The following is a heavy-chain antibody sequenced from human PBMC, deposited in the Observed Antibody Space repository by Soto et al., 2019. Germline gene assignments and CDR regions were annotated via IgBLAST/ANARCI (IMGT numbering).Heavy chain of an antibody. J-gene: IGHJ4*02. V-gene: IGHV1-69*06. Sequence: QVQLVQSGAEVREPGSSVKVSCKASGGTFSSYTFAWVRQAPGQGLEWMGGIIPIFNTPLYAQKFKGRVTISAEKSTNTSYLELRLLRSEDTAVYYCARGGALSTSWYWGDGLDSWGQGTQVTVSS. D-gene: IGHD6-13*01. CDR2: IIPIFNTP. CDR3: ARGGALSTSWYWGDGLDS. CDR1: GGTFSSYT.